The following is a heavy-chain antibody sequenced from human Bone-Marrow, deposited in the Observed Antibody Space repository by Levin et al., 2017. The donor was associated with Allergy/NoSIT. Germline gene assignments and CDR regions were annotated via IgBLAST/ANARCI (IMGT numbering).Heavy chain of an antibody. V-gene: IGHV3-21*06. CDR1: GFSFSSYS. CDR3: AKDGGWTMANYYFDY. CDR2: ISTTSSYI. J-gene: IGHJ4*02. Sequence: NSGGSLRLSCAASGFSFSSYSMNWVRQAPGKGLEWVSSISTTSSYIYYADSVKGRFTISRDNAKNSLYLQMNSLRAEDTAVYYCAKDGGWTMANYYFDYWGQGTLVTVSS. D-gene: IGHD4/OR15-4a*01.